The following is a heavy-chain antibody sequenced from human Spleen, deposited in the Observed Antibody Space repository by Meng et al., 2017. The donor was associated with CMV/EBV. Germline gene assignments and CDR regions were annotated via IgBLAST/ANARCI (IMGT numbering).Heavy chain of an antibody. Sequence: ASVKVSCKASGYTFTGYYMHWVRQAPGQGLEWMGWINPNSGGTNYAQKFQGRVTMTRDTSISTAYMELSRLRSDDTAVYYCAGYCSITSCPNWFDPWGQGTLVTVSS. V-gene: IGHV1-2*02. J-gene: IGHJ5*02. CDR3: AGYCSITSCPNWFDP. CDR2: INPNSGGT. CDR1: GYTFTGYY. D-gene: IGHD2-2*01.